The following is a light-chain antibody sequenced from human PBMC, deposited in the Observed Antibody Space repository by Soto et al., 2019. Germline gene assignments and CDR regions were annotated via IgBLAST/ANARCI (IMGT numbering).Light chain of an antibody. V-gene: IGKV3-20*01. CDR3: QQYRT. CDR2: GTS. J-gene: IGKJ1*01. Sequence: EIVFTQSPGTLSLSPGERATLSCRASQSVSSSSLAWYQQKPGQAPRLLISGTSSRATGIPDRFSGSGSRTDYTLTISRLEPEDVAVYFCQQYRTVGQGTKGDIK. CDR1: QSVSSSS.